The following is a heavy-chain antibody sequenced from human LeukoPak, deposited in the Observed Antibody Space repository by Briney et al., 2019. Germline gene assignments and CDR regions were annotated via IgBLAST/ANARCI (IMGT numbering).Heavy chain of an antibody. J-gene: IGHJ5*02. CDR3: ARLMRHGSGDGWFDP. D-gene: IGHD3-10*01. Sequence: SETLSLTCTVSGGSIRSYYWSWIRQPPGKGLEWIGDIYYSGSTNYNPSLKSRVTISVDTSKNQFSLKLSSVTAADTAVYYCARLMRHGSGDGWFDPWGQGTLVTVSS. CDR1: GGSIRSYY. V-gene: IGHV4-59*01. CDR2: IYYSGST.